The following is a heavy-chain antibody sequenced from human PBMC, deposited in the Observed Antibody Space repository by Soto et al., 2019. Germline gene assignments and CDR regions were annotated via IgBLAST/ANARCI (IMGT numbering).Heavy chain of an antibody. J-gene: IGHJ6*02. Sequence: SETLSLTCAVSGYSISSGYYWGWIRQPPGKGLEWIGSIYHSGSTYYNPSLKSRVTISVDTSRNQFSLKLSSVTAADTAVYYCARDRVVYRAGSPYYYYYGMDVWGQGTTVTVSS. V-gene: IGHV4-38-2*02. CDR2: IYHSGST. D-gene: IGHD3-10*01. CDR3: ARDRVVYRAGSPYYYYYGMDV. CDR1: GYSISSGYY.